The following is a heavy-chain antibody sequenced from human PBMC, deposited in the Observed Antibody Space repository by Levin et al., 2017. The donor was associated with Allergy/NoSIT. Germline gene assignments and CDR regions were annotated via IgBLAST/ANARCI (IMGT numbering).Heavy chain of an antibody. J-gene: IGHJ3*01. V-gene: IGHV4-31*03. CDR1: GGSISSGGNY. Sequence: SETLSLTCTVSGGSISSGGNYWRWIRQHPGKGLEWIGYIYYSGSTSYNPSLKSRATISIDTSKNQFSLKLSSVTAADTAVYYCARDFRGDAGYPQHAFDFWGQVTLVTVSS. CDR2: IYYSGST. D-gene: IGHD2-21*02. CDR3: ARDFRGDAGYPQHAFDF.